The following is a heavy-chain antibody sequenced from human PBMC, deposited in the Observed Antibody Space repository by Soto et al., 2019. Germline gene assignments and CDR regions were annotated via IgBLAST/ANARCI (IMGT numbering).Heavy chain of an antibody. CDR3: ARQRGLGKWYFDY. Sequence: QLQLQESGPGLEKPSETLSLTCAVSGDSITGENWWTWVRQPPGKGLEWIGSINYGGTTYYNPSLKTRVTMSVDTSNNQFFLKLRSVTAADTAVFYCARQRGLGKWYFDYWGQGTLVTVSS. CDR1: GDSITGENW. D-gene: IGHD1-26*01. J-gene: IGHJ4*02. V-gene: IGHV4-39*01. CDR2: INYGGTT.